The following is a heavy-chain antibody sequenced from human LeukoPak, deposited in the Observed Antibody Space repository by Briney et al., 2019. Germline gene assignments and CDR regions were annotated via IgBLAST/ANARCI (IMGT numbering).Heavy chain of an antibody. V-gene: IGHV3-15*01. Sequence: GGSLRLSCAASTFTFVNAWMSWVRKAPGKGREWVGRIKRKSDGGTTDYAAPVKGRFTISRDDSKNTLYLQMNSLKTEDTAVYYCTTAPRGYCSGGSCSYAFDIWGQGTMVTVSS. CDR2: IKRKSDGGTT. CDR1: TFTFVNAW. D-gene: IGHD2-15*01. J-gene: IGHJ3*02. CDR3: TTAPRGYCSGGSCSYAFDI.